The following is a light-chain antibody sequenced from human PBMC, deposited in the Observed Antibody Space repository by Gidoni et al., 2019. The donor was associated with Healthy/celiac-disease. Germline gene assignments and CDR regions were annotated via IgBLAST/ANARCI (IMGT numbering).Light chain of an antibody. CDR2: KAS. CDR1: QSISSW. V-gene: IGKV1-5*03. CDR3: QQYNSYPRT. J-gene: IGKJ1*01. Sequence: DLQMTQSPSTLSASVGYLVTITCRASQSISSWLAWYQQKPGKAPKLLIYKASSVESGVPPRFSGSGSVTEFTLTSSRLQHDDFVTYYCQQYNSYPRTFGQGTKVEIK.